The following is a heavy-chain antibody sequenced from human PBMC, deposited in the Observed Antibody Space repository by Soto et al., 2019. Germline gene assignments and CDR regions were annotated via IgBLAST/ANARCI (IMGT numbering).Heavy chain of an antibody. Sequence: QVQLVQSGAEVEKPGSSVKVSCKASGGTFSSYAISWVRQAPGQGLEWMGGIIPIFGTANYAQKFQGRVTITADESTSTAYMELSSLRSEDTAVYYCARELAYCGGDCYAFDYWGQGTLVTVSS. V-gene: IGHV1-69*01. D-gene: IGHD2-21*02. J-gene: IGHJ4*02. CDR1: GGTFSSYA. CDR2: IIPIFGTA. CDR3: ARELAYCGGDCYAFDY.